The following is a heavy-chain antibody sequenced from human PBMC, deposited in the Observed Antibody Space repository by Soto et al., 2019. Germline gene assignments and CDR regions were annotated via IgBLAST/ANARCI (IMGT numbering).Heavy chain of an antibody. Sequence: GGSLRLSCAASGFTFSNAWMSWVRQAPGKGLEWVGRIKSKTDGGTTDYAAPVKGRFTISRDDSKNTLYLQMNSLKTEDTAVYYCTTSRGYYYYGMDVCGKGTKVMVS. CDR1: GFTFSNAW. CDR3: TTSRGYYYYGMDV. CDR2: IKSKTDGGTT. D-gene: IGHD3-10*01. V-gene: IGHV3-15*01. J-gene: IGHJ6*04.